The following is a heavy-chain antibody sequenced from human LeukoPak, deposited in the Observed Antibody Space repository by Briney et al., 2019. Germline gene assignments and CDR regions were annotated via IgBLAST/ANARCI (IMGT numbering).Heavy chain of an antibody. Sequence: ASGKLSCNAAGYTVTSYGISWVRQSPGQGLECIGWFRAYNGNTNYAHKRQARVTMTTDTSTSTAYIALRRLRLDDTAVYYCARIELCFGELFLRCWFDHWGQGTLVTVSS. D-gene: IGHD3-10*01. CDR1: GYTVTSYG. V-gene: IGHV1-18*04. J-gene: IGHJ5*02. CDR2: FRAYNGNT. CDR3: ARIELCFGELFLRCWFDH.